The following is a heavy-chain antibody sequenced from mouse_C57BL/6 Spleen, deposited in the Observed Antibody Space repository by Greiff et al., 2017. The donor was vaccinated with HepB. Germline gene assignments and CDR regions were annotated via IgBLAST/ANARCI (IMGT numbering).Heavy chain of an antibody. Sequence: EVQLQQSGPELVKPGASVKISCKASGYTFTDYYMNWVKQSHGKSLEWIGDINPNNGGTSYNQKFKGKDTLTVDKSSSTAYMELRSLTSEDSAVYYCARSGLPRRGYFDVWGTGTTVTVSS. CDR3: ARSGLPRRGYFDV. CDR2: INPNNGGT. D-gene: IGHD1-1*01. CDR1: GYTFTDYY. J-gene: IGHJ1*03. V-gene: IGHV1-26*01.